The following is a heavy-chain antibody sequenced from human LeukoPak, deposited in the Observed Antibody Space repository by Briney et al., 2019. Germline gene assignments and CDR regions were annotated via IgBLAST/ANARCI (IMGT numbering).Heavy chain of an antibody. J-gene: IGHJ5*02. V-gene: IGHV1-2*02. CDR3: ARERMDTAMEMGFDP. CDR2: INPNSGGT. Sequence: ASVKVSCKASGGTFSSYAISWVRQAPGQGLEWMGWINPNSGGTNYAQKFQGRVTMTRDTSISTAYMALSRLRSDDTAVYYCARERMDTAMEMGFDPWGQGTLVTVSS. D-gene: IGHD5-18*01. CDR1: GGTFSSYA.